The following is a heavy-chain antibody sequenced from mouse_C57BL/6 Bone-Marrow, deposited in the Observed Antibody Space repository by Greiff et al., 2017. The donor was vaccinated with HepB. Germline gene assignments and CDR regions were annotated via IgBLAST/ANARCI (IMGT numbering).Heavy chain of an antibody. D-gene: IGHD1-1*01. V-gene: IGHV5-16*01. J-gene: IGHJ1*03. Sequence: DVHLVESEGGLVQPGSSMKLSCTASGFTFSDYYMAWVRQVPEKGLEWVANINYDGSSTYYLDSLKSRFIISRDNAKNILYLQMSSLKSEDTATYYCARGAVGGYFDVWGTGTTVTVSS. CDR3: ARGAVGGYFDV. CDR1: GFTFSDYY. CDR2: INYDGSST.